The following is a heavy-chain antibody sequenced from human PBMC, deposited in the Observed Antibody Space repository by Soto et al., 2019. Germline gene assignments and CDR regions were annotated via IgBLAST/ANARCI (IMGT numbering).Heavy chain of an antibody. Sequence: SQTLSLTWAISGDSVSSKTAAWNWIRQSPSRGLEWLGRTYFRSKWYNDYAISVKSRITINPDTSKNQFSLLLNSVTPEDTAVYYCARVSFDHFVHWFDPWGQGPLVTVSS. CDR3: ARVSFDHFVHWFDP. J-gene: IGHJ5*02. CDR1: GDSVSSKTAA. V-gene: IGHV6-1*01. CDR2: TYFRSKWYN. D-gene: IGHD3-9*01.